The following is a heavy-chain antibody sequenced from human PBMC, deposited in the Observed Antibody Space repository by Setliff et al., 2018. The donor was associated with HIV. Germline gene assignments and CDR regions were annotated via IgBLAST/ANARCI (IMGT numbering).Heavy chain of an antibody. D-gene: IGHD1-7*01. CDR3: SRGGTMAEY. CDR2: IYYSGTT. J-gene: IGHJ4*02. V-gene: IGHV4-59*01. Sequence: SETLSLTCTVSGGSMSSFYWSWIRRSPEKGLEWIGYIYYSGTTNYNPALESRVTIAVDTSKNQFSLRLTSVTSADTAVYYCSRGGTMAEYWGPGKVVTVSS. CDR1: GGSMSSFY.